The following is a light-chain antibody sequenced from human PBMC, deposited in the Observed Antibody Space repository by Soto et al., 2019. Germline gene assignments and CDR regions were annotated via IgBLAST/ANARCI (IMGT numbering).Light chain of an antibody. CDR1: SSDVGGYNY. CDR2: DVS. V-gene: IGLV2-14*01. Sequence: QSALTQPASVSGSPGQSITISCTGTSSDVGGYNYVCWYQQHPGKAPKLMIYDVSNRPSGVSNRFSGSKSGNTASLTISGLQAEDEADYYCSSCTSSSTLPVFGGGTKLTVL. J-gene: IGLJ2*01. CDR3: SSCTSSSTLPV.